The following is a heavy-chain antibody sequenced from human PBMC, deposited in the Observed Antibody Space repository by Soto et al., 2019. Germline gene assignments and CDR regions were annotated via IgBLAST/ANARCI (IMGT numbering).Heavy chain of an antibody. CDR1: GGSVSSGDYY. CDR2: IYYSGNT. CDR3: ARIPVDTSMIYWLDP. D-gene: IGHD5-18*01. Sequence: SETLSLTCTVSGGSVSSGDYYWSWIRQPPGRGLEWIGYIYYSGNTNYNPSLKSRVIISVDTSKNLFSLKLTSVTAADTAVYYCARIPVDTSMIYWLDPWGQGTLVTVSS. V-gene: IGHV4-61*08. J-gene: IGHJ5*02.